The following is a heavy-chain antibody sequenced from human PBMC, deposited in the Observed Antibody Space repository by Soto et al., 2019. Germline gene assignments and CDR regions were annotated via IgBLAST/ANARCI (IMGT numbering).Heavy chain of an antibody. Sequence: GGSLRLSCTASGFTFGDYAMSWFRQAPGKGLEWVGFIRSKAYGGTTEYAASVKGRFTISRDDSKSIAYLQMNSLKTEDTAVYYFTRPRSSITMVRGVMPPLMDVWGQGTTVTVSS. CDR2: IRSKAYGGTT. D-gene: IGHD3-10*01. CDR3: TRPRSSITMVRGVMPPLMDV. J-gene: IGHJ6*02. V-gene: IGHV3-49*03. CDR1: GFTFGDYA.